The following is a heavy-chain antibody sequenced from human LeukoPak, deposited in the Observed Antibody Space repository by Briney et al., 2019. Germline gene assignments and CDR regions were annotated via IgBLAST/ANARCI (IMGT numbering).Heavy chain of an antibody. Sequence: SETLSLTCTVSGGSISSGSYYWSWIRQPAGKGLEWIGRIYTSGSTNYNPSLKSRVTISVDTSKDQFSLKLSSVTAADTAVYYCARAIPTSGSYAYXGQGXXVTVS. CDR1: GGSISSGSYY. CDR2: IYTSGST. D-gene: IGHD1-26*01. CDR3: ARAIPTSGSYAY. J-gene: IGHJ4*02. V-gene: IGHV4-61*02.